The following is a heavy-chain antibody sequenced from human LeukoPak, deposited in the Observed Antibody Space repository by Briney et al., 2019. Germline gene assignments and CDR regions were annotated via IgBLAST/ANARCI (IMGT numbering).Heavy chain of an antibody. Sequence: SVKVSCKASGGTFSSYAISWVRQAPGQGLEWMGGIIPIFGTANYAQKFQGRVTITTDESTSTAYMELSSLRSEDTAVYYCATLAVAGGQYYFDYWGQGTLVTVSS. D-gene: IGHD6-19*01. CDR2: IIPIFGTA. V-gene: IGHV1-69*05. J-gene: IGHJ4*02. CDR3: ATLAVAGGQYYFDY. CDR1: GGTFSSYA.